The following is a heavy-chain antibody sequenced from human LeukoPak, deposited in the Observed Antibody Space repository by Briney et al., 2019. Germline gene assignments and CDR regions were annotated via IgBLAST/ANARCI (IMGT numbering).Heavy chain of an antibody. J-gene: IGHJ3*02. V-gene: IGHV5-51*01. Sequence: GESLKISCKGSGYRFTSYWIGWVRQMPGKGLEWTGIIYPGDSDTRYSPSFQGQVTISADKFISTAYLQWSSLKASDTAMYYCARLRIVGATKGAFDIWGQGTMVTVSS. D-gene: IGHD1-26*01. CDR1: GYRFTSYW. CDR3: ARLRIVGATKGAFDI. CDR2: IYPGDSDT.